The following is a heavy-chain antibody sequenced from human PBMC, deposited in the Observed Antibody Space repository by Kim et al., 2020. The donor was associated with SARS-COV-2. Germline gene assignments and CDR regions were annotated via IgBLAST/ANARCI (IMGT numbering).Heavy chain of an antibody. Sequence: GGSLRLSCAASGFTFSSYAMSWVRQAPGKGLEWVSAISGSGGSTYYADSVKGRFTISRDNSKNTLYLQMNSLRAEDTAVYYCAKSKGISYCSGGSCYRYYYGMDVWGQGTTVTVSS. CDR2: ISGSGGST. V-gene: IGHV3-23*01. CDR3: AKSKGISYCSGGSCYRYYYGMDV. D-gene: IGHD2-15*01. J-gene: IGHJ6*02. CDR1: GFTFSSYA.